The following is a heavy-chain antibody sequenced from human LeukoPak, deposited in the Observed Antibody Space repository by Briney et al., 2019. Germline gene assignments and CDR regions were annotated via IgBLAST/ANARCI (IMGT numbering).Heavy chain of an antibody. Sequence: ASVKVSRKASGYTFTSYGISWVRQAPGQGLEWMGWISAYNGNTNYAQKLQGRVTTTTDTSTSTAYMELRSLRSDDTAVYYCARGSGPTVTSDFDYWGQGTLDTVSS. D-gene: IGHD4-17*01. CDR2: ISAYNGNT. J-gene: IGHJ4*02. V-gene: IGHV1-18*01. CDR1: GYTFTSYG. CDR3: ARGSGPTVTSDFDY.